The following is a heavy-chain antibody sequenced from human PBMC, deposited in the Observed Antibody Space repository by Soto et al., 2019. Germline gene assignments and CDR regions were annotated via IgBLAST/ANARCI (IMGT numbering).Heavy chain of an antibody. D-gene: IGHD3-10*01. CDR1: GFSFSDYY. Sequence: GGSLRLSCAASGFSFSDYYMSWIRQAPGKGLEWVSYISSSGSTIYYADSVKGRFTISRDNAKNSLYLQMNSLRAEDTAVYYCAREGRDYYVLVSYRPGYFQFSCPGILGTGFS. J-gene: IGHJ1*01. CDR2: ISSSGSTI. V-gene: IGHV3-11*01. CDR3: AREGRDYYVLVSYRPGYFQF.